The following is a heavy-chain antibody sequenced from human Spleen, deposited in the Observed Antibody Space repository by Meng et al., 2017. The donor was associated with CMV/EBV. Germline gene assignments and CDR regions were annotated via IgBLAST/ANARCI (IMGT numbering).Heavy chain of an antibody. J-gene: IGHJ5*02. D-gene: IGHD6-19*01. Sequence: EGQLVESGGGLVQPGGSLRLSCAASGFTFDDYGMSGVRQAPGKGLEWVAGINWNGGSTGYADSVKGRFTISRDNSRNTLYLQMNSLRAEDTAVYYCARDRGSSGWLTWGQGTLVTVSS. CDR1: GFTFDDYG. CDR3: ARDRGSSGWLT. CDR2: INWNGGST. V-gene: IGHV3-20*04.